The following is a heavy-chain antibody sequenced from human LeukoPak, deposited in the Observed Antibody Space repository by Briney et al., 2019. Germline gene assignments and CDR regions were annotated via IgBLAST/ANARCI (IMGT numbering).Heavy chain of an antibody. J-gene: IGHJ6*03. V-gene: IGHV4-4*07. CDR1: GGSISSYY. D-gene: IGHD2-21*01. CDR3: ARAPPLWYMDV. CDR2: IYTSGST. Sequence: SETLSLTCTVSGGSISSYYWSWIRQPAGKGLGWIGRIYTSGSTNYNPSLKSRVTMSVDTSKNQFSLKLSSVTAADTAVYYCARAPPLWYMDVWGKGTTVTVSS.